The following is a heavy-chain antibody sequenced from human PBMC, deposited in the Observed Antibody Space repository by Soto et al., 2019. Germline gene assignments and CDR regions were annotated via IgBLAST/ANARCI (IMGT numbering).Heavy chain of an antibody. D-gene: IGHD2-15*01. CDR2: FSDSKDAM. J-gene: IGHJ4*02. V-gene: IGHV1-18*01. CDR1: CYHLSSFG. Sequence: ASVKFSWGASCYHLSSFGINWAREAPRQGLEWVGWFSDSKDAMKCAQKLQGKVTLTTDTSTSTTYMEVGRLRSGDTAVYSCPITFRSGGSCYHEDWAEGALVTVSS. CDR3: PITFRSGGSCYHED.